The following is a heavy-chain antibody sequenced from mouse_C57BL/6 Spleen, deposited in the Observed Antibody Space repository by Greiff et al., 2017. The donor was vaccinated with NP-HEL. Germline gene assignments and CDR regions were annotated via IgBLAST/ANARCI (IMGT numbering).Heavy chain of an antibody. CDR3: TREVTTVVARDY. J-gene: IGHJ2*01. D-gene: IGHD1-1*01. CDR1: GYTFTDYE. CDR2: IDPEPGGP. Sequence: VQLQQSGAELVRPGASVTLSCKASGYTFTDYEMHWVKQTPVHGLEWIGAIDPEPGGPAYNQKFKGKAILTADKSSSTAYMELRSLTSEDSAVYYCTREVTTVVARDYWGQGTTLTVSS. V-gene: IGHV1-15*01.